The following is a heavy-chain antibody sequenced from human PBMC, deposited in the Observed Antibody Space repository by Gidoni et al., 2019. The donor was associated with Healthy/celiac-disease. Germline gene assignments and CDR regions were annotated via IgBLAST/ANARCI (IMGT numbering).Heavy chain of an antibody. CDR1: GFIFSNAW. CDR2: IKSKTDGGTT. J-gene: IGHJ6*02. Sequence: EVQLVESGGGLVKPGGSLRLSCAASGFIFSNAWMSWVRRAPGKGLECVGRIKSKTDGGTTDYAAPVKGRFTISRDDSKNTLYLQMNSLKTEDTAVYYCTTDGVAYYDSSGYYYGMDVWGQGTTVTVSS. D-gene: IGHD3-22*01. V-gene: IGHV3-15*01. CDR3: TTDGVAYYDSSGYYYGMDV.